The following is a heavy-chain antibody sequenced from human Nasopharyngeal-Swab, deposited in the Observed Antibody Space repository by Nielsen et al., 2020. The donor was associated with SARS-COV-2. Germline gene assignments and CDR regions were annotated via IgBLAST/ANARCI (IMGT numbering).Heavy chain of an antibody. J-gene: IGHJ4*02. CDR2: IYYSGST. D-gene: IGHD4-17*01. V-gene: IGHV4-39*07. CDR3: AREPGDYASGYFDY. Sequence: WIRQPPGKGLEWIGSIYYSGSTYYNPSLKSRVTISVDTSKNQFSLKLSSVTAADTAVYYCAREPGDYASGYFDYWGRGTLVTVSS.